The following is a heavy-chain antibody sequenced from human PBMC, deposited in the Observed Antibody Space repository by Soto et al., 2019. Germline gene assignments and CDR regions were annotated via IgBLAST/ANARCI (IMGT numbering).Heavy chain of an antibody. CDR1: GGSLSSSSYY. Sequence: PSETLSLTCTVSGGSLSSSSYYWGWIRQPPGKGLEWIGSIYQSGSTYYKQSLKSRVTISVDTSKKQFSLKLSSVTAADTAVYYCARSIDSWGQGTLVTVSS. J-gene: IGHJ5*01. CDR3: ARSIDS. V-gene: IGHV4-39*07. CDR2: IYQSGST.